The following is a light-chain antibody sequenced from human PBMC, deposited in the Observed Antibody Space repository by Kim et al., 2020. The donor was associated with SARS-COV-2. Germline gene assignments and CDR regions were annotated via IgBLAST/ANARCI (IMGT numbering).Light chain of an antibody. V-gene: IGLV3-1*01. CDR2: QDT. Sequence: SYELTQPPSVSVSPGQTASITCSGDELGDKYVFWYQQKPGQSPLLVIYQDTKRPSGIPERFSASNSGNTATLTISGTQATDEADYYCQAWDSGTPVVFGGGTQLTVL. CDR1: ELGDKY. J-gene: IGLJ2*01. CDR3: QAWDSGTPVV.